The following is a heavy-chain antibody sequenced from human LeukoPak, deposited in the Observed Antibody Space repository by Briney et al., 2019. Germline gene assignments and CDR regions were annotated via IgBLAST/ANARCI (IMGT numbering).Heavy chain of an antibody. D-gene: IGHD4-23*01. Sequence: PGASLRLSCAASGFTFSSSSMDWVRQAPGEGLVWVSRIKSDGRNTFYAHSVKGRFTISRDNAKNTLYLQMSSLRAEDTAVYYCTRGSDGGFDIWGQGTMVTVSS. J-gene: IGHJ3*02. CDR3: TRGSDGGFDI. CDR2: IKSDGRNT. CDR1: GFTFSSSS. V-gene: IGHV3-74*01.